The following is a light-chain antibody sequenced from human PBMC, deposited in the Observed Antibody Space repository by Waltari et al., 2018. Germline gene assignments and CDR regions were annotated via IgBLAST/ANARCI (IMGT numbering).Light chain of an antibody. CDR2: GAS. CDR1: QSINNH. V-gene: IGKV1-39*01. J-gene: IGKJ2*01. CDR3: QQTYSSPST. Sequence: DIQMTHSPSSLSASVGDRVTITCRAGQSINNHLNWYQQKPGKAPKLLIYGASNLQSGVPSRFSGSGSGTDFTLTISSPQPEDFATYYCQQTYSSPSTFGRGTKLQIK.